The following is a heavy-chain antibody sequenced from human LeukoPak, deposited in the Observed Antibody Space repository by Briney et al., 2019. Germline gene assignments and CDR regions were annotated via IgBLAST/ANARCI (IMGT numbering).Heavy chain of an antibody. CDR3: ARETRTYDSGSYYIDY. J-gene: IGHJ4*02. Sequence: SETLSHTCADYGGSFSGYYWSWIRQTPGKGLERIGEINHSRSTNYSPSLKSRVTISVDTSKNQFSLKLSSVTAADTAVYYCARETRTYDSGSYYIDYWGRGTLVTVSS. D-gene: IGHD3-10*01. V-gene: IGHV4-34*01. CDR2: INHSRST. CDR1: GGSFSGYY.